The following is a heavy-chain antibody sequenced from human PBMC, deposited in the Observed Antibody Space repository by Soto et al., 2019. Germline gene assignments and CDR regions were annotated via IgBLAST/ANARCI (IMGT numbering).Heavy chain of an antibody. CDR1: GFTFSGSA. D-gene: IGHD4-17*01. Sequence: GGSLRLSCAASGFTFSGSAMHWVRQAPGKGLEWVSSISSSSSYIYYADSVKGRFTISRDNAKNSLYLQMNSLRAEDTAVYYCATHYGGNSFDYWGQGTLVTVSS. V-gene: IGHV3-21*01. J-gene: IGHJ4*02. CDR2: ISSSSSYI. CDR3: ATHYGGNSFDY.